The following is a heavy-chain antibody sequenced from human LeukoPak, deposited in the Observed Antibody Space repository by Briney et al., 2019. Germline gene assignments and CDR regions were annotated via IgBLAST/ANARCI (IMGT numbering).Heavy chain of an antibody. Sequence: SETLSLTCAVYGGSFSGYYWSWIRQPPGKGLEWIGEINHSGSTNYNPSLKSRVTISVDTSKNQFSLKLSSVTAADTAVCYCARGGGYCSGGSCSGRWFDPWGQGTLVTVSS. D-gene: IGHD2-15*01. CDR2: INHSGST. J-gene: IGHJ5*02. CDR3: ARGGGYCSGGSCSGRWFDP. CDR1: GGSFSGYY. V-gene: IGHV4-34*01.